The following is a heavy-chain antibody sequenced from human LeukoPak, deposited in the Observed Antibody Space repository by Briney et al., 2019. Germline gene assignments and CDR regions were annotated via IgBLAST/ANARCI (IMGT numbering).Heavy chain of an antibody. V-gene: IGHV3-74*01. J-gene: IGHJ4*02. CDR3: ATAWSY. D-gene: IGHD2-21*02. Sequence: GGSLRLSCVASQFTFKNYWMHWVRQAPGRGLVWLSYISPDGSSTRYADSVRGRFTISRDNAKNTLYLQMNSLRAEDTAVYFRATAWSYWGQGTLVTVSS. CDR1: QFTFKNYW. CDR2: ISPDGSST.